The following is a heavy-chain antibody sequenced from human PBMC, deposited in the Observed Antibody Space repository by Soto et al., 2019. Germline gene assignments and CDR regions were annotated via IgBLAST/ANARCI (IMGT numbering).Heavy chain of an antibody. Sequence: GXSVKVSCKASGYTFISHYMHWVRQAPGQGLEWMGIISPSGGSISYAQKFQGRVTMTTDTSTSTVYMDLSSLRSEDTAVYYCARDRGDLNGTQSSNWFDPWGQGNLVTVSS. V-gene: IGHV1-46*01. CDR2: ISPSGGSI. CDR1: GYTFISHY. D-gene: IGHD1-20*01. CDR3: ARDRGDLNGTQSSNWFDP. J-gene: IGHJ5*02.